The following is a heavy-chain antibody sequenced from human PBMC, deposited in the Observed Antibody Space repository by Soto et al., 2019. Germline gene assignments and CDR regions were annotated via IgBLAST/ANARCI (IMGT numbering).Heavy chain of an antibody. D-gene: IGHD2-21*01. CDR3: ARGHSTDNWFDP. Sequence: ASVKVSCKASGYTFTSYDINWVRQATGQGLEWLGWMNPNSAHTGYAQKFQGRITMTTNTSITTAYMELSSLRSEDTAVYYCARGHSTDNWFDPWGQGTLVTVSS. CDR1: GYTFTSYD. CDR2: MNPNSAHT. V-gene: IGHV1-8*01. J-gene: IGHJ5*02.